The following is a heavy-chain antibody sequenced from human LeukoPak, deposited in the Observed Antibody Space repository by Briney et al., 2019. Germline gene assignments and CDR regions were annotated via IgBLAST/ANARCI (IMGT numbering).Heavy chain of an antibody. V-gene: IGHV3-20*04. CDR1: GFTFDDYG. CDR3: AREYYGSGSYYNVGY. J-gene: IGHJ4*02. Sequence: GGSLRLSCAASGFTFDDYGMSWVRQAPGKGLEWVSGINWNGGRTGYADSVKGRFTISRDNARKSLYVQMNSLRAEDTALYYCAREYYGSGSYYNVGYWGQGTLVTVSS. CDR2: INWNGGRT. D-gene: IGHD3-10*01.